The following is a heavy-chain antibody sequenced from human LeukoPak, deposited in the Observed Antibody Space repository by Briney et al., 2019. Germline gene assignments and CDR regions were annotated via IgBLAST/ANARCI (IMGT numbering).Heavy chain of an antibody. CDR1: GFTVSSNY. CDR2: ISGSGGST. D-gene: IGHD6-13*01. V-gene: IGHV3-23*01. J-gene: IGHJ6*03. Sequence: GGSLRLSCADSGFTVSSNYMSWVRHAPGKGLEWVSAISGSGGSTYYADSVKGRFTISRDNSKNTLYLQMNSLRAEDTAVYYCAKESSWYSSNYYYYYMDVWGKGTTVTISS. CDR3: AKESSWYSSNYYYYYMDV.